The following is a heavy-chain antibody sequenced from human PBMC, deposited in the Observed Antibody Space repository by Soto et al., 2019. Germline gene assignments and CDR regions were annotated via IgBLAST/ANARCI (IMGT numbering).Heavy chain of an antibody. V-gene: IGHV1-2*04. J-gene: IGHJ6*02. CDR1: GYTFTGYY. Sequence: GASVKVSCKASGYTFTGYYMHWVRQAPGQGLEWMGWINPNSGGTNYAQKFQGWVTMTRDTSISTAYMELSRLRYDDTAVYYCARDLSDFDYYYGMDVWGQGTTVTVSS. CDR3: ARDLSDFDYYYGMDV. CDR2: INPNSGGT.